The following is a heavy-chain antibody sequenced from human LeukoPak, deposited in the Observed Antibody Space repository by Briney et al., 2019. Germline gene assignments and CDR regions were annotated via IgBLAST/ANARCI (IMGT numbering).Heavy chain of an antibody. Sequence: GESLKISCNSSGYTFPNYWIGWVRQMPGKGLEWMGVIYPGDSDTRYSPSFQGQVTNSVDRSISTAYLQWSSLKASDTAMYYCAVLVHAITYWGQGALVTVSS. CDR3: AVLVHAITY. CDR1: GYTFPNYW. D-gene: IGHD3-16*01. V-gene: IGHV5-51*01. J-gene: IGHJ4*02. CDR2: IYPGDSDT.